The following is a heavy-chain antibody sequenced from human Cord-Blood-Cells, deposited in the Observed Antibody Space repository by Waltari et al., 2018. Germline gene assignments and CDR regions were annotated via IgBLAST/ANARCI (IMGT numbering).Heavy chain of an antibody. CDR2: INHSGST. J-gene: IGHJ4*02. CDR3: ARVRWAVAGTGPFDY. CDR1: GGSFSGYY. Sequence: QVQLQQWGAGLLKPSETLSLTCAVYGGSFSGYYRSWIRQPPGKGLEWIGEINHSGSTNYNPSLKSRVTISVDTSKNQFSLKLSSVTAADTAVYYGARVRWAVAGTGPFDYWGQGTLVTVSS. D-gene: IGHD6-19*01. V-gene: IGHV4-34*01.